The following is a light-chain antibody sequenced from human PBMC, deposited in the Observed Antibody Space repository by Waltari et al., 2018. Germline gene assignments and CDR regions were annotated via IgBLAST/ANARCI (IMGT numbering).Light chain of an antibody. CDR2: EVS. J-gene: IGLJ3*02. CDR1: SSDDGAYNY. V-gene: IGLV2-14*01. Sequence: QSALTQPASVSGSPGQSITISCSGSSSDDGAYNYVPWYHQPPGKAPKLIISEVSNRPSGVSNRFSGSKSGNTASLTISGLQAEDEADYYCSSFTTTNSWLFGGGTKVTVL. CDR3: SSFTTTNSWL.